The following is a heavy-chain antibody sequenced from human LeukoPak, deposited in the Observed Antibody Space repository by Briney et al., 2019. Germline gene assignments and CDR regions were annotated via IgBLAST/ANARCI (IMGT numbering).Heavy chain of an antibody. CDR3: ARLGYSSASKAYFDY. CDR1: GGSISSSNYY. D-gene: IGHD2-15*01. V-gene: IGHV4-39*01. CDR2: IYYSGRT. J-gene: IGHJ4*02. Sequence: SETLSLTCTVSGGSISSSNYYWGWIRQPPGKGLEWIGSIYYSGRTFYNPSFKSRVTISVDTSDNQFSLKLTSVTAADTAIYYCARLGYSSASKAYFDYWGQGTLVSVSS.